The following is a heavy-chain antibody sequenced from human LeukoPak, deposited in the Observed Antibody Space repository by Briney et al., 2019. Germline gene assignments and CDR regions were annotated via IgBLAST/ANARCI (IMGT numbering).Heavy chain of an antibody. CDR2: ISGDGGST. Sequence: GRSLRLSCAASGFTFSSYAMSWVRQAPGKGLEWVSAISGDGGSTYYADSVKGRFTISRDNSKNTLYLQMNSLRAEDTAVYYCAKDMEAVFGVVIDYWGQGTLVTVSS. CDR1: GFTFSSYA. CDR3: AKDMEAVFGVVIDY. J-gene: IGHJ4*02. D-gene: IGHD3-3*01. V-gene: IGHV3-23*01.